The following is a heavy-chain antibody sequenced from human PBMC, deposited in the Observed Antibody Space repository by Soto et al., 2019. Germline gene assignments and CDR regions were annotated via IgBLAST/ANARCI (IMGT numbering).Heavy chain of an antibody. Sequence: ASVKAAYRASGYTFTSWGIRWVRQAPGQGLEWMGWISAYNGNTNYAQKLQGRVTMTTDTSTSTAYMELRSLRSDDTAVYYCARDKDGGGSSFHYYGMDVWGQGTTVTVSS. CDR2: ISAYNGNT. CDR3: ARDKDGGGSSFHYYGMDV. V-gene: IGHV1-18*01. J-gene: IGHJ6*02. CDR1: GYTFTSWG. D-gene: IGHD2-15*01.